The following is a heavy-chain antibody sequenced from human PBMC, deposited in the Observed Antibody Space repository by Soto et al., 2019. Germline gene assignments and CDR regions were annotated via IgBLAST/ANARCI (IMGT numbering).Heavy chain of an antibody. V-gene: IGHV1-46*01. J-gene: IGHJ1*01. Sequence: QVQLVQSGAEVKKPGASVKVSCTASGYTFTSSSMHWVRQAPGQGLEWMGILNPSGGSTSYAQKFQGRVTMTRDTSTSTVYMELSSLRSEDTAVYYCARAMYSSSPHEYFQHWGQGTLVTVSS. CDR3: ARAMYSSSPHEYFQH. D-gene: IGHD6-6*01. CDR1: GYTFTSSS. CDR2: LNPSGGST.